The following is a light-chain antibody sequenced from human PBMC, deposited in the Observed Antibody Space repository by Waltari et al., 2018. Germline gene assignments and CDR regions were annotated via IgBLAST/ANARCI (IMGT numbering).Light chain of an antibody. J-gene: IGLJ3*02. V-gene: IGLV3-25*03. Sequence: SNNLTQPPSVSVSPGQTARLPCPGDALAKQYAYWYQQKPGQAPVLVIYKDTQRPSGIPERFSGSTSGTTVTLTITGVQAEDEADYYCQSTDSSASVWVFGGGAKLTV. CDR3: QSTDSSASVWV. CDR2: KDT. CDR1: ALAKQY.